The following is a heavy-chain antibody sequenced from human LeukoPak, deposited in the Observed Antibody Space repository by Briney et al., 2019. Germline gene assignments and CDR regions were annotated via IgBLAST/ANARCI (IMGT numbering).Heavy chain of an antibody. Sequence: GGSLRLSCAASGFTFNAYNMNWVRQAPGKGLEWISYITGSSSTMYYADSVKGRFTISRDNAKNSLFLQMNSLRDEDTAVYYCAKNGAYTSGWYEDWGQGTLVTVSS. D-gene: IGHD6-19*01. V-gene: IGHV3-48*02. CDR3: AKNGAYTSGWYED. CDR2: ITGSSSTM. CDR1: GFTFNAYN. J-gene: IGHJ4*02.